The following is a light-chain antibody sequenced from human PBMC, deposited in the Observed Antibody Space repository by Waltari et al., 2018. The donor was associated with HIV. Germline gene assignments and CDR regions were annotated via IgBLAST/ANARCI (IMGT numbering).Light chain of an antibody. CDR1: SGGIGTY. J-gene: IGLJ2*01. CDR2: EDS. Sequence: NFILTQSHSVSESPGKTVTISCTRSSGGIGTYIQWYQQRPGRSPDTVIYEDSQRPSGVPNRFSGSVDSSSNSASLTISGLKTEDEADYFCQSYDGTTVVFGVGTRLTVL. V-gene: IGLV6-57*01. CDR3: QSYDGTTVV.